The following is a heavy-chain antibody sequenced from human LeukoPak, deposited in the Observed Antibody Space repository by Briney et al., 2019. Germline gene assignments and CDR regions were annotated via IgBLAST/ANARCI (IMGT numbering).Heavy chain of an antibody. D-gene: IGHD1-26*01. CDR3: AKGTKVGLSPIDY. J-gene: IGHJ4*02. V-gene: IGHV1-8*01. Sequence: ASVKVSCKASGYTFTSYEINWVRQAAGQGLEWMGWMNPNSGTTDYAQSFQGRVTFTRNTSITTAYMELSSLRSEDTAVYYCAKGTKVGLSPIDYWGQGTLVTVSS. CDR2: MNPNSGTT. CDR1: GYTFTSYE.